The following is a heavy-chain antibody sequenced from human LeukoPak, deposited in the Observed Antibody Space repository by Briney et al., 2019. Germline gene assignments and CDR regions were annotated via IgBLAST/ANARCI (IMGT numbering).Heavy chain of an antibody. J-gene: IGHJ3*02. Sequence: GGSLRLSCAASGFTFSGSAMHWVRQASGKGLEWVGRIRSKANSYATAYAASVKGRFTISRDDSKNTAYLQMNSLKTEDTAVYYCTRVRTPHYYDSSGYGFLSAFDIWGQGTMVTVSS. D-gene: IGHD3-22*01. CDR2: IRSKANSYAT. CDR3: TRVRTPHYYDSSGYGFLSAFDI. CDR1: GFTFSGSA. V-gene: IGHV3-73*01.